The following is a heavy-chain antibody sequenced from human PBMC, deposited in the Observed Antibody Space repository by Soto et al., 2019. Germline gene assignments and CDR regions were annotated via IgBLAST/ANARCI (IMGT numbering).Heavy chain of an antibody. V-gene: IGHV4-4*02. CDR1: GGSFTSNNW. D-gene: IGHD1-7*01. Sequence: SETLSLTCAVSGGSFTSNNWWTWVRQPPGQGLEWIGEIYRTESTNYNPSLKSRVTISLDKSENQFSLKVTSLTAADTAVYYCASRDPGTSVDYWGQGTLVTVSP. J-gene: IGHJ4*02. CDR3: ASRDPGTSVDY. CDR2: IYRTEST.